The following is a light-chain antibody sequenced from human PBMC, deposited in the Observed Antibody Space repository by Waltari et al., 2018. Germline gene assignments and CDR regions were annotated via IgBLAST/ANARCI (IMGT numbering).Light chain of an antibody. Sequence: QSVLTQPPSASGTPGQRVTISCSGSSSNIGSNIVYWCQLLPATAPKLPIYNSNPRPSGVPDRFSGSKSGTSASLAISGLQSEDEADYYCAAWDDSLNAWLFGAGTKLTVL. V-gene: IGLV1-44*01. J-gene: IGLJ3*02. CDR2: NSN. CDR1: SSNIGSNI. CDR3: AAWDDSLNAWL.